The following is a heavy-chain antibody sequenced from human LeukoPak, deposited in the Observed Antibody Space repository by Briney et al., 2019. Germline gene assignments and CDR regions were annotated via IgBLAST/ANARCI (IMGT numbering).Heavy chain of an antibody. Sequence: PSETLSLTCTVSGGSISSYYWTWIRQPPGKGLEWIGYIYYSGSSGSTNYKPSLNSRVTISVDTSKNQFSLKLSSVTAADTAVYYCARGSSSSREAFDIWGQGTMVTVSS. CDR1: GGSISSYY. D-gene: IGHD6-13*01. J-gene: IGHJ3*02. CDR3: ARGSSSSREAFDI. V-gene: IGHV4-59*01. CDR2: IYYSGSSGST.